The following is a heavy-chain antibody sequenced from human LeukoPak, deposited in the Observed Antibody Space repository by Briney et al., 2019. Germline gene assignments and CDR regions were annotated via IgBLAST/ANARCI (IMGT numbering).Heavy chain of an antibody. V-gene: IGHV3-74*01. D-gene: IGHD3-10*01. CDR3: ARGWFGPDS. J-gene: IGHJ5*01. Sequence: GGSLRLSCAASGVTFSSHSMHWVRQAPGKGLVSVSGISNDGTSTTYADSVKGRFTISRDNAKNTLYLQMHSLRAEDTAVYSCARGWFGPDSCGQGTLVTVSS. CDR1: GVTFSSHS. CDR2: ISNDGTST.